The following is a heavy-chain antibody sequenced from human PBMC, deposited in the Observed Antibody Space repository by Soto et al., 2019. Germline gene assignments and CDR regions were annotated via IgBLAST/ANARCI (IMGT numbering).Heavy chain of an antibody. CDR1: GFTFSSYG. CDR3: ARDRGVGATLYYFDY. CDR2: IWYDGSNK. D-gene: IGHD1-26*01. V-gene: IGHV3-33*01. J-gene: IGHJ4*02. Sequence: GGSLRLSCAASGFTFSSYGMHWVRQAPGKGLEWVAVIWYDGSNKYYADSVKGRFTISRDNSKNTLYLQMNSLRAEDTAVYYCARDRGVGATLYYFDYWGQGTLVTVSS.